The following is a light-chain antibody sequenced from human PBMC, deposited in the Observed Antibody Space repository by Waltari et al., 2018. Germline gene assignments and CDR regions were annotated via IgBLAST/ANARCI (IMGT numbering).Light chain of an antibody. Sequence: DVVLTQSPLSLPVTLGQPASISCSCSQSLVHSDGNIYLNWFQQRPGQSPRRLIYKVSNRDSGVPDRFSGSGSGTDFTLKISRVEAEDVGVYYCMQGTHWPPWTFGQGTKVEIK. CDR1: QSLVHSDGNIY. CDR2: KVS. J-gene: IGKJ1*01. CDR3: MQGTHWPPWT. V-gene: IGKV2-30*02.